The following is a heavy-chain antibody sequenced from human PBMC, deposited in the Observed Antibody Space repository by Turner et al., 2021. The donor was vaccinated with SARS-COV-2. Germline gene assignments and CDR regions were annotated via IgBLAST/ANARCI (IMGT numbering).Heavy chain of an antibody. CDR2: IYDSGST. Sequence: QVQLKESRTGQVKPSATLTITCSVSGGSISSFYWSWIRQPPGKGLEWIGYIYDSGSTNYNPSLKSRVTISLDTSKNQFSLKRTSVTAADTAVYYCARTRVVYANFDYWGQGTLVTVSS. CDR1: GGSISSFY. CDR3: ARTRVVYANFDY. D-gene: IGHD2-8*02. J-gene: IGHJ4*02. V-gene: IGHV4-59*01.